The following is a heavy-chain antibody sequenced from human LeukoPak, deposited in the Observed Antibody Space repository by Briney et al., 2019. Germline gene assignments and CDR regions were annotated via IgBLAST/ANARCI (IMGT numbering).Heavy chain of an antibody. V-gene: IGHV3-21*01. CDR2: ISSSSSYI. Sequence: GGSLRLSCAASGFIFNSFLMNWVRQAPGKGLEWVSSISSSSSYIYYADSVKGRFTISRDNAKNSLYLQMNSLRAEDTAVYYCARVEVTMVRGVNDYWGQGTLVTVSP. CDR1: GFIFNSFL. CDR3: ARVEVTMVRGVNDY. J-gene: IGHJ4*02. D-gene: IGHD3-10*01.